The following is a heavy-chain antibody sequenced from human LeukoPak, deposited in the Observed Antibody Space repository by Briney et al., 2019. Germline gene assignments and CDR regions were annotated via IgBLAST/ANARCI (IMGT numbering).Heavy chain of an antibody. CDR3: ARVPDYGGDADAFDL. J-gene: IGHJ3*01. CDR2: IYYSGST. Sequence: PSETLSLTCTVSGGPISSYYWSWIRQPPGKGLGWIGRIYYSGSTNYNLSLKSRVTISVDTSKNQFSLKLSSMTAADAAVYYCARVPDYGGDADAFDLWGQGTMVTVSS. D-gene: IGHD2-21*02. V-gene: IGHV4-59*01. CDR1: GGPISSYY.